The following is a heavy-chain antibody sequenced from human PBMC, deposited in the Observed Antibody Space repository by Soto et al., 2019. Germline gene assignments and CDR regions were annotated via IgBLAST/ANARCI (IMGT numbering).Heavy chain of an antibody. CDR2: IAHDGSNK. CDR1: GFIFSNYA. D-gene: IGHD3-22*01. CDR3: ARGDIVVNGPFDY. Sequence: QVQVVESGGGVGQPGGSLRLSCAASGFIFSNYAMYWVRQAPGKGPDWVAVIAHDGSNKDDADSVKGRFTMSRDNSKNTLYLQMNTLKPEDTAMYYCARGDIVVNGPFDYWGQGTLVTVSS. J-gene: IGHJ4*02. V-gene: IGHV3-30-3*01.